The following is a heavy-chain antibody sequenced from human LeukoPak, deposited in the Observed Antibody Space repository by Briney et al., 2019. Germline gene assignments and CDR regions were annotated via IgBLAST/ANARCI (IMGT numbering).Heavy chain of an antibody. CDR2: VNPNSGGT. CDR1: GYTFTSYG. D-gene: IGHD3-9*01. CDR3: ARDTSDILTGYFSGPGEGYMDV. Sequence: GASVKVSCQASGYTFTSYGISWVRPAPRQGLECMGWVNPNSGGTNYAQKFQGRVTMTRDTSISTAYMELSRLRSDDTAVYYCARDTSDILTGYFSGPGEGYMDVWGKGTTVTVSS. J-gene: IGHJ6*03. V-gene: IGHV1-2*02.